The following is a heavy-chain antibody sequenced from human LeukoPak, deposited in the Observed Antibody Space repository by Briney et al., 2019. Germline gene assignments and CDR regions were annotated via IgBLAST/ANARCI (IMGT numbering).Heavy chain of an antibody. J-gene: IGHJ4*02. CDR1: GDSMSHYY. CDR3: ARTGTTFFDY. Sequence: SETLSLTCSVSGDSMSHYYWSWIRQPPGKGLEWIGYIHYLGSTKYNPSLKSRLTISVDTSKSHFSLRLTSVAAADTAIYYCARTGTTFFDYWGQGSLVTVSS. V-gene: IGHV4-59*01. D-gene: IGHD1-7*01. CDR2: IHYLGST.